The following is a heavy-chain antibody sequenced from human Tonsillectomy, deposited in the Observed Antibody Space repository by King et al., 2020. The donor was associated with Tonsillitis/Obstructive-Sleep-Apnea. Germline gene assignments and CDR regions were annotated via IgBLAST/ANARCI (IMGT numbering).Heavy chain of an antibody. Sequence: QLVQSGAEVKKPGESLKISCKGSGYSFTSYWIGWVRQMPGKGLEWMGIIYPGDSDTRYSPSFQGQVTISADKSISTAYLQWSSLKASDTAMYYWARSPLGYCSSTSCYDNWFDPWGQGTLVTVSS. CDR3: ARSPLGYCSSTSCYDNWFDP. CDR2: IYPGDSDT. CDR1: GYSFTSYW. D-gene: IGHD2-2*01. V-gene: IGHV5-51*01. J-gene: IGHJ5*02.